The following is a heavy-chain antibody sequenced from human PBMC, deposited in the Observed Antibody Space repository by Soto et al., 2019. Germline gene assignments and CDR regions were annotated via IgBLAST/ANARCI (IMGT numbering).Heavy chain of an antibody. D-gene: IGHD2-21*02. CDR1: GFSLSTTEEG. CDR3: AHGSCFGADCYPNPYFDF. Sequence: QITLKESGPTRVNPTQTLTLTCTFSGFSLSTTEEGVGWIRQPPGKAPEWLALIYWDDDKRYSPSLKTRLTITKDTSKNQVVLTVTNVDPVDTATYYCAHGSCFGADCYPNPYFDFWGQGILVTVSS. CDR2: IYWDDDK. V-gene: IGHV2-5*02. J-gene: IGHJ4*02.